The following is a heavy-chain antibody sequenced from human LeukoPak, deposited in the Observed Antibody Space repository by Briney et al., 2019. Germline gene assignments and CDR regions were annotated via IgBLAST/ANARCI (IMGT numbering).Heavy chain of an antibody. CDR3: AREEYYYDSSGYYYVWYFDY. Sequence: SETLSLTCNVSGGVISSYYWDWIRQPPGKGLEWIGYILYSGSTNYNPSLKSRVTMSVDTSKNQFSLKLSSVTAADTAVYYCAREEYYYDSSGYYYVWYFDYWGQGTLVTVSS. D-gene: IGHD3-22*01. V-gene: IGHV4-59*12. J-gene: IGHJ4*02. CDR2: ILYSGST. CDR1: GGVISSYY.